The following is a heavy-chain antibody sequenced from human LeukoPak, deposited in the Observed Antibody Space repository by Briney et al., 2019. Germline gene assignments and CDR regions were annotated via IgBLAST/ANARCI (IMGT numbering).Heavy chain of an antibody. Sequence: PGGALRLPCAPCGFTFSSYSMNWVRQTPGKGLEWVSYISSSSSTIYYADSVKGRFTISRDNAKNSLYLQMNSLRAEDTAVYYCARALRYFDWLSTSPEYNWFDPWGQGTLVTVSS. D-gene: IGHD3-9*01. CDR3: ARALRYFDWLSTSPEYNWFDP. CDR1: GFTFSSYS. V-gene: IGHV3-48*01. J-gene: IGHJ5*02. CDR2: ISSSSSTI.